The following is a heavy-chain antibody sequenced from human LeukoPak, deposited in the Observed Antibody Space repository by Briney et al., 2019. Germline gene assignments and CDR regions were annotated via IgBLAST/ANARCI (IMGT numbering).Heavy chain of an antibody. CDR1: GYTFTRYG. CDR3: ARAGGWELPDYSG. V-gene: IGHV1-18*01. J-gene: IGHJ6*03. Sequence: GAFVSVSYEASGYTFTRYGTSWVPQAPGQGRGWMGWISAYNGNTNYAQKLQGRDTMTTDTSMSTAYMELRSLRFDDTAIYYCARAGGWELPDYSGWGNRTTVT. CDR2: ISAYNGNT. D-gene: IGHD1-26*01.